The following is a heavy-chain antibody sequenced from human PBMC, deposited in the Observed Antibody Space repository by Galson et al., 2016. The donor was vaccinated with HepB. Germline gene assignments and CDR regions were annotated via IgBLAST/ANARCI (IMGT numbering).Heavy chain of an antibody. CDR2: IYPGDSDT. V-gene: IGHV5-51*01. CDR3: ARHGRDLAVTGGLFDY. CDR1: GYRFTSYW. J-gene: IGHJ4*02. D-gene: IGHD2-21*02. Sequence: QSGAEVTKPGESLKISCKGSGYRFTSYWIGWVRQMPGKGLEWMGIIYPGDSDTKYSPAFQGQVTFSVDKSISTAYLQWSSLKASDTAMYYCARHGRDLAVTGGLFDYWGQGTLVTVSS.